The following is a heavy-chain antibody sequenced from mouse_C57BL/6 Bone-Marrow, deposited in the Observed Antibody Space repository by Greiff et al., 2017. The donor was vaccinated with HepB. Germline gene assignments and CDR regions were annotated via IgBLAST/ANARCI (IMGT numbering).Heavy chain of an antibody. CDR1: GYTFTSYW. D-gene: IGHD1-1*01. J-gene: IGHJ4*01. V-gene: IGHV1-64*01. Sequence: VQLQQPGAELVKPGASVKLSCKASGYTFTSYWMHWVKQRPGQGLEWIGRIHPNSGSTNYNEKFKSKATLTVDKSSSTAYMQLSSLTSEDSAVYYCARGFDYYGSSVYAMDYWGQGTSVTVSS. CDR2: IHPNSGST. CDR3: ARGFDYYGSSVYAMDY.